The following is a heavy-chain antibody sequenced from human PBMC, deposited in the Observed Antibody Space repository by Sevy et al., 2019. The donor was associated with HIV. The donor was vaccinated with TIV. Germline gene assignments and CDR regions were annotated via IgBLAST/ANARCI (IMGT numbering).Heavy chain of an antibody. CDR3: ARDLLVGSTYVFDI. Sequence: GGSLRLSCAASGFTFSNYNMNWVRQAPGEGLKWVSSISSSSADIYYTDSVKGRFTVSRDNSRKSLFLQMNGLNAEDTALYYWARDLLVGSTYVFDIWGRGTMVTVSS. D-gene: IGHD1-26*01. CDR1: GFTFSNYN. CDR2: ISSSSADI. V-gene: IGHV3-21*01. J-gene: IGHJ3*02.